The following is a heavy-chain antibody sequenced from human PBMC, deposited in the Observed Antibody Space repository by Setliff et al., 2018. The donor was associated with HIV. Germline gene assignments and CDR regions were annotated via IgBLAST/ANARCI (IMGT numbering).Heavy chain of an antibody. V-gene: IGHV1-18*01. CDR1: GYSFTSYD. CDR2: ITTYNGGT. J-gene: IGHJ3*02. D-gene: IGHD1-26*01. CDR3: TRGGYSGAFLDAFDI. Sequence: ASVKVSCKASGYSFTSYDLSWVRQAPGQGLEWMGSITTYNGGTNYAQKFQGRVTMTTDTSTSTAYMELRSLRSDDTAVYYCTRGGYSGAFLDAFDIWGQGTLVTVSS.